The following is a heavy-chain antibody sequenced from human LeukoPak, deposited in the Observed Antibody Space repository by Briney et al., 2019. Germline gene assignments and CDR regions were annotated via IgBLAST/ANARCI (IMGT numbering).Heavy chain of an antibody. CDR3: ARGATPYYYYMDV. Sequence: ASVKVSCKASGYTFTGYYMHWVRQAPGQGLEWLGRISPNSGGTNYAQKFQGRVTMTRDTSISTAYMELSRLRSDDTAVYYCARGATPYYYYMDVWGKGTTVTVSS. J-gene: IGHJ6*03. CDR2: ISPNSGGT. V-gene: IGHV1-2*06. D-gene: IGHD1-26*01. CDR1: GYTFTGYY.